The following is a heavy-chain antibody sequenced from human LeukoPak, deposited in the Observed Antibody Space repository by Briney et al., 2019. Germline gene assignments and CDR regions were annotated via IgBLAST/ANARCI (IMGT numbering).Heavy chain of an antibody. V-gene: IGHV1-69*13. CDR3: ARVLGDIVVVPAAMGGWFDP. Sequence: GASVKVSCKASGYTFTSYGISWVRQAPGQGLEWMGGIIPIFGTANYAQKFQGRVTITADESTSTAYMELSSLRSEDTAVYYCARVLGDIVVVPAAMGGWFDPWGQGTLVTVSS. CDR1: GYTFTSYG. J-gene: IGHJ5*02. D-gene: IGHD2-2*01. CDR2: IIPIFGTA.